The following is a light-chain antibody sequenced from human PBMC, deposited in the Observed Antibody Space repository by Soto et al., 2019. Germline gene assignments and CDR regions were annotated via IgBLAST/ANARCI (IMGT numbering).Light chain of an antibody. Sequence: AIQLTQSPSSLSASVGDRVTITCRASQGISSPLAWYQQKPGKAPKLLIYDASSLETGVPSRFSGSAAAKAFSLTISSLQPKDFAIYYCQQYNSQPLTLGGVTKVEIK. CDR1: QGISSP. J-gene: IGKJ4*01. CDR2: DAS. CDR3: QQYNSQPLT. V-gene: IGKV1-13*02.